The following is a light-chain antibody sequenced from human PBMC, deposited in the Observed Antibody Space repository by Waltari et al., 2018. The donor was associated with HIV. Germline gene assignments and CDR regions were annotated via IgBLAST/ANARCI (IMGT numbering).Light chain of an antibody. J-gene: IGLJ2*01. CDR3: QSSDSTLSGSV. CDR1: NSHIGTHD. Sequence: QSVLTQPPSVSGAPGQRVTLSCTGSNSHIGTHDVHWYQQFPGTAPQRLIYNTNRRPSGVPDRFAGSKSGTSASLAITGLQAEDEADYFCQSSDSTLSGSVFGGGTKLTVL. CDR2: NTN. V-gene: IGLV1-40*01.